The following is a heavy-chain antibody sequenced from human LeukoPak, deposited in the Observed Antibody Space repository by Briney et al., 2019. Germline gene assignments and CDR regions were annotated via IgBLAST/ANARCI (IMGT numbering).Heavy chain of an antibody. D-gene: IGHD4-17*01. CDR3: AMSVTTDY. Sequence: GGSLRLSCVASGFTVSSYYVSWVRQAPGKGLEWVSVIYSGGSTYYADSVEGRFTVSRDNSKNTLYLEMRSLRAEDTAVYYCAMSVTTDYWGQGTLVTVSS. V-gene: IGHV3-53*01. CDR1: GFTVSSYY. CDR2: IYSGGST. J-gene: IGHJ4*02.